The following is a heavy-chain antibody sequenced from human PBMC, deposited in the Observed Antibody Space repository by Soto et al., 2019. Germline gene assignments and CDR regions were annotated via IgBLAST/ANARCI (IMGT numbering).Heavy chain of an antibody. D-gene: IGHD1-26*01. CDR3: AKDRGGSYSLGTRSFDY. J-gene: IGHJ4*02. CDR2: ISGSGGST. V-gene: IGHV3-23*04. Sequence: EVQLVESGGGLVQPGGSLRLSCAASGFTFSSYAMSWVRQAPGKGLEWVSAISGSGGSTYYADSVKGRFTISRDNSKNTLYLQMNSLRAEDTAVYYCAKDRGGSYSLGTRSFDYWGQGTLVTVSS. CDR1: GFTFSSYA.